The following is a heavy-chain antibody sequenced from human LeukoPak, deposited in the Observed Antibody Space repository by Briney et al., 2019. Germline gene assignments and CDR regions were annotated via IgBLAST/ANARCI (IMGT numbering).Heavy chain of an antibody. CDR3: ATLASGYSSPFDY. J-gene: IGHJ4*02. V-gene: IGHV3-23*01. CDR1: GFTFSSYA. CDR2: ISGGGDTT. Sequence: PGGSLRLSCAASGFTFSSYAMSWVRQAPGKGLEWVSAISGGGDTTYYADSVKGRFTISRDNSKNTLYLQMNSLRAEDTAVYYCATLASGYSSPFDYWGQGTLVTVSS. D-gene: IGHD6-13*01.